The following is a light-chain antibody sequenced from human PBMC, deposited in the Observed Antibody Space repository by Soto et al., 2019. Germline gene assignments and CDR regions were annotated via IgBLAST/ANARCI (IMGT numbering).Light chain of an antibody. J-gene: IGLJ1*01. CDR1: SSDVGSSNL. CDR2: DVS. V-gene: IGLV2-14*03. Sequence: QSALTQPASVSGSPGQSITISCTGSSSDVGSSNLDSWYQQHHPGEAPKLIIYDVSHRPAGVSNRFTGSKSGNTASLTISGLQTEDEADYYCSSYATAATDVFGTGTKLTVL. CDR3: SSYATAATDV.